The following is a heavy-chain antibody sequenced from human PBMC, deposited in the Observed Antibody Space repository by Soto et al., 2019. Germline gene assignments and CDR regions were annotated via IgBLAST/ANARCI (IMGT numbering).Heavy chain of an antibody. V-gene: IGHV3-9*01. CDR2: ISWNSGSI. D-gene: IGHD5-18*01. CDR1: GFTFDDYA. Sequence: EVQLVESGGGLVQPGRSLRLSCAASGFTFDDYAMHWVRQAPGKGLEWVSGISWNSGSIGCADSVKGRFTISRDNAKNSLYLQMNSLRAEDTALYYCAKDISAMVTRFDYWGQGTLVTVSS. J-gene: IGHJ4*02. CDR3: AKDISAMVTRFDY.